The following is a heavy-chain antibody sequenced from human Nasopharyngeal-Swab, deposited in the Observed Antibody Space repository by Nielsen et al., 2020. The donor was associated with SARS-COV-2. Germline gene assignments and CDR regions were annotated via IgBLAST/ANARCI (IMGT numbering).Heavy chain of an antibody. J-gene: IGHJ4*02. V-gene: IGHV4-59*08. CDR1: GGSISSYY. D-gene: IGHD3-3*01. CDR3: ARHVSTTIFGVVIISYFDY. CDR2: IYYSGST. Sequence: SETLSLTCTVSGGSISSYYWSWIRQPPGKVLEWIGYIYYSGSTNYNPSLKSRVTISVDTSKNQFSLKLSSVTAADTAVYYCARHVSTTIFGVVIISYFDYWGQGTLVTVSS.